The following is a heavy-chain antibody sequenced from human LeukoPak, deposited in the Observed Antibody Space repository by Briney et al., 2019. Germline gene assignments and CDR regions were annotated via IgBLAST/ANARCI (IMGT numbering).Heavy chain of an antibody. CDR2: FGTRHTHI. D-gene: IGHD5-24*01. CDR1: GLNFNTYD. CDR3: AREGRDGYNNGYNFEY. J-gene: IGHJ4*02. Sequence: GGSLRLSCVGSGLNFNTYDLTWVRQAPGKGLEWVALFGTRHTHIFYADSVEGRFAISRDNSKNTVYLQMNSLRVEDAAVYYCAREGRDGYNNGYNFEYWGQGTLVTVSS. V-gene: IGHV3-23*01.